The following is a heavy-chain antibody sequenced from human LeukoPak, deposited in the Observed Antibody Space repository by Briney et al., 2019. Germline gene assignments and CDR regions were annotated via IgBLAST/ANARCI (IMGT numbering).Heavy chain of an antibody. CDR1: GLAFTDYY. CDR2: ISSGGETT. V-gene: IGHV3-11*01. Sequence: GGSLRLSCAASGLAFTDYYMTWIRQAPGKGLEWVSYISSGGETTYSAGSVRGRFTISRDNTKNSLYLHMNSLRAEDTAVYYCATLRTMIRPDFDNWGQGTLVTVSS. J-gene: IGHJ4*02. CDR3: ATLRTMIRPDFDN. D-gene: IGHD3-22*01.